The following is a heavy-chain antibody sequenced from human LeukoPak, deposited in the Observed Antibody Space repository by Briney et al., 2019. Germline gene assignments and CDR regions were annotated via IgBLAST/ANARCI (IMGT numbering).Heavy chain of an antibody. Sequence: PSETLSLTCTVSGGSISSGGYYWSWIRQHPGKGLEWIGYIYYSGSTYYNPSLKSRVTISVDTSKNQFSLKLGSVTAADTAVYYCARGGGYYDSSGYRGSDAFDIWGQGTMVTVSS. V-gene: IGHV4-31*03. CDR3: ARGGGYYDSSGYRGSDAFDI. CDR1: GGSISSGGYY. J-gene: IGHJ3*02. D-gene: IGHD3-22*01. CDR2: IYYSGST.